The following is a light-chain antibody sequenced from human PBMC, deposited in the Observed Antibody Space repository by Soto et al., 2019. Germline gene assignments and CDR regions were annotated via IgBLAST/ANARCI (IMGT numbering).Light chain of an antibody. J-gene: IGKJ4*01. Sequence: EIVMTQSPATLSVSPGDRATLSCRASQSVSSNLAWYQQKPGQAPRLLIYGASTRDTGIPARFSGSGSGTEFTLTISSLQSEDFAVYYCQQYNNWLPLTFGGGTKVEIK. V-gene: IGKV3D-15*01. CDR3: QQYNNWLPLT. CDR1: QSVSSN. CDR2: GAS.